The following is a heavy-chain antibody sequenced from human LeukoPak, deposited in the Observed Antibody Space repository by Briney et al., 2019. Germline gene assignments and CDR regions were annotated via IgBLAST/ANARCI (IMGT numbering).Heavy chain of an antibody. CDR2: ISSSGSTI. Sequence: GGSLRLSCAAAGFTFSSYEMNWVRQAPGKGLEWVSYISSSGSTIYYADSVKGRFTISRDNAKNSQYLQMNSLRAEDTAVYYCARGGRSNYYDSSGPNWFDPWGQGTLVTVSS. CDR1: GFTFSSYE. D-gene: IGHD3-22*01. J-gene: IGHJ5*02. V-gene: IGHV3-48*03. CDR3: ARGGRSNYYDSSGPNWFDP.